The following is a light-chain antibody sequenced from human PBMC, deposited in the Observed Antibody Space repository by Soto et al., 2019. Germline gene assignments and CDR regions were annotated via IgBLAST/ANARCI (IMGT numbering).Light chain of an antibody. CDR1: QSVSSSY. J-gene: IGKJ1*01. V-gene: IGKV3-20*01. Sequence: EIVLTQYPGTLSLSPGERATLSCRASQSVSSSYLAWYQQKPGQAPRLLIYGASSRATGIPDRFSGSGSGTDFTLTISRLEPEDFAVYYCHQYGSSPRTFSQRTKVEIK. CDR2: GAS. CDR3: HQYGSSPRT.